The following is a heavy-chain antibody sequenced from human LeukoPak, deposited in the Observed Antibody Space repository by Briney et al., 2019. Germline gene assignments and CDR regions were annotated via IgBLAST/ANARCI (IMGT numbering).Heavy chain of an antibody. CDR3: ARNNWTWDFDY. V-gene: IGHV1-2*02. J-gene: IGHJ4*02. CDR2: INPNSGGT. Sequence: ASVKVSCKASGYTFTAYYMHWVRQAPGQGPEWMGWINPNSGGTNYAQKFQGRVTMTRDTSISTAYMDLSRLRSDATAVSYCARNNWTWDFDYWGQGPLVTVSS. D-gene: IGHD1-1*01. CDR1: GYTFTAYY.